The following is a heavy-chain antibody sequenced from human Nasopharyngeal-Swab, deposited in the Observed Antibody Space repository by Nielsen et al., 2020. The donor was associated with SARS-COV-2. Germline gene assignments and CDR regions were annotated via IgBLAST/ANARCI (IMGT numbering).Heavy chain of an antibody. V-gene: IGHV3-23*01. J-gene: IGHJ4*02. Sequence: GESLKIPCAASGFSFNTYAMSWVRQAPGKGLEWVSAITSSGANTYYADSVEGRFTISRDNSKNTLYLQMNSLRADDTAVYYCAKDRSGSYDYWGQGTLVTVSS. D-gene: IGHD1-26*01. CDR1: GFSFNTYA. CDR3: AKDRSGSYDY. CDR2: ITSSGANT.